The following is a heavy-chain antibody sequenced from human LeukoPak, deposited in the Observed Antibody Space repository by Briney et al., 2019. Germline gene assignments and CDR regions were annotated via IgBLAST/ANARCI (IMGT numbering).Heavy chain of an antibody. CDR3: ARLYDILTGYSPVVY. J-gene: IGHJ4*02. Sequence: ASVKVSCKASGGTFSSYAISWVRQAPGQGLEWMGGIIPIFGTANYAQKFQGRVTITADESTSTAYMELSSLRSEDTAVYYCARLYDILTGYSPVVYWGQGTLVTVSS. D-gene: IGHD3-9*01. CDR1: GGTFSSYA. CDR2: IIPIFGTA. V-gene: IGHV1-69*13.